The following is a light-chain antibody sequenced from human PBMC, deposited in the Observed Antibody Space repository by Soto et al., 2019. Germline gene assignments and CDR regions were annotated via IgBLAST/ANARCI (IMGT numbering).Light chain of an antibody. Sequence: DSQMSQSPSSLSASVGDRVTITCRASQSIGSDLNWYQQKPGKAPKLLIYAASSLQSGVPSRFSGSGSGTDFTLTISSLPPEDFATYYCQQSYSTPFTFGPGTKVDIK. CDR3: QQSYSTPFT. J-gene: IGKJ3*01. CDR1: QSIGSD. V-gene: IGKV1-39*01. CDR2: AAS.